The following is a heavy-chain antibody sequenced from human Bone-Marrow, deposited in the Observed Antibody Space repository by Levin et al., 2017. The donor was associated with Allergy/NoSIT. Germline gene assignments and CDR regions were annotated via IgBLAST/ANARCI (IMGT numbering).Heavy chain of an antibody. Sequence: GGSLRLSCTVSGFMFSDYSIYWVRQAPGKGLEWISSISSDSSDLYYADSVKGRFTISRDNAKNSLYLQVSSLRAEDTAVYHCVRGIIGDVRVAHKEAFDIWGQGTMVTVSS. J-gene: IGHJ3*02. V-gene: IGHV3-21*01. CDR3: VRGIIGDVRVAHKEAFDI. CDR2: ISSDSSDL. CDR1: GFMFSDYS. D-gene: IGHD2/OR15-2a*01.